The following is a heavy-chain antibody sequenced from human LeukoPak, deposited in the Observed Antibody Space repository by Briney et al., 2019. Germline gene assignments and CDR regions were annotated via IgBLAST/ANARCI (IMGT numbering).Heavy chain of an antibody. J-gene: IGHJ3*02. D-gene: IGHD4-17*01. Sequence: ASVKVSCKASGYTFTGYYMHWVRQAPGQGLEWMGWINPNSGGTNYAQKFQGRVTMTRDTSISTAYMELSRLRSDDTAVYYCARDRTTVTTNAFDIWGQGTMVTVSS. V-gene: IGHV1-2*02. CDR1: GYTFTGYY. CDR2: INPNSGGT. CDR3: ARDRTTVTTNAFDI.